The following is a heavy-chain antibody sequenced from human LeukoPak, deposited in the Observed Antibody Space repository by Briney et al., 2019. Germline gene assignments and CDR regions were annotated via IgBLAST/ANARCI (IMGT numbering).Heavy chain of an antibody. Sequence: PSETLSLTCTVSGGSLNFFYWSWIRQPPGKGLEWIGYISYTGATYYNPSLKSRVTISLDTSKNHFSLNMGSATAADTAVYSCARKFARNSGDYGNDGFDIWGLGTLVTVSS. CDR3: ARKFARNSGDYGNDGFDI. CDR2: ISYTGAT. J-gene: IGHJ3*02. V-gene: IGHV4-59*01. CDR1: GGSLNFFY. D-gene: IGHD4-17*01.